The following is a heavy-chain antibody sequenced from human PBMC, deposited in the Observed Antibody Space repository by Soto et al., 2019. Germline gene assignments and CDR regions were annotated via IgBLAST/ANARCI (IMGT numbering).Heavy chain of an antibody. J-gene: IGHJ4*02. Sequence: GGSLRLSCAGSGFTFSSYAMTWVRQAPGKGLEWVSSITSNGGSTYFADSVKGRFTISRDNSKNTLFLQMNSLRAEDTAVYYCAKGAGPYCSGGRCYSDYWGQGTLVTVSS. CDR3: AKGAGPYCSGGRCYSDY. CDR1: GFTFSSYA. D-gene: IGHD2-15*01. CDR2: ITSNGGST. V-gene: IGHV3-23*01.